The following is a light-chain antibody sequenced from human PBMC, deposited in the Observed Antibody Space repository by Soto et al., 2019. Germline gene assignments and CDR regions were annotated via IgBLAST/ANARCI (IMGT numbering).Light chain of an antibody. CDR1: SSDVGGYNS. V-gene: IGLV2-23*02. J-gene: IGLJ3*02. Sequence: QSALTQPASVSGSPGQSITISCTGTSSDVGGYNSVSWYQHHPGKAPTLMIYEVNKRPSGISNRFSGSKSANTASLTISGLQAEDEGDYYCCSSVGGPNLVFGGGTQLTVL. CDR2: EVN. CDR3: CSSVGGPNLV.